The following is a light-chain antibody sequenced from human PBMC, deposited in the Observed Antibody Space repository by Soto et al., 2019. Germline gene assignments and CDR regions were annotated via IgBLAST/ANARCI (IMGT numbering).Light chain of an antibody. V-gene: IGLV2-14*01. CDR2: EVS. CDR3: CSYATPRL. Sequence: QSVLTQPASVSGSPGQSITISCTGTSSDVGGYNSVSWYQQHPGKVPKVMIYEVSNRPSGVSDRFSGSKSGNTASLTISGLQPEDEADYYCCSYATPRLFGGGTQLTVL. CDR1: SSDVGGYNS. J-gene: IGLJ2*01.